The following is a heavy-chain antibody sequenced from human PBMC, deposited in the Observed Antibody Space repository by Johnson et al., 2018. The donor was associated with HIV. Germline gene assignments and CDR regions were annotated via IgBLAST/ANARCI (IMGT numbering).Heavy chain of an antibody. Sequence: QMLLVESGGGVVQPGGSLRLSCAASGFTFSSYGMHWVRQAPGKGLEWVAVIWYDGSNKYYADSVKGRFTISRDNSKNTLSLQMNNLRVEDTGIYHCARVGDSFGFDVWGQGTMVTFSS. J-gene: IGHJ3*01. CDR1: GFTFSSYG. D-gene: IGHD3-16*01. CDR2: IWYDGSNK. V-gene: IGHV3-33*01. CDR3: ARVGDSFGFDV.